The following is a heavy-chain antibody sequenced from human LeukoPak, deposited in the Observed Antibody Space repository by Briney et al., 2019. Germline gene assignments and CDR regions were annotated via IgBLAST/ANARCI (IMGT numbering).Heavy chain of an antibody. CDR2: IYTSGDT. CDR3: ASTEAGGVGAPVPFDY. Sequence: PSENLSLTCTVSGGSMISGSYYWSWIRQPAGKGLEWIGRIYTSGDTIYNPSLKSRLTISVDTSKSHFSLKLTSVTAADSAVYYCASTEAGGVGAPVPFDYWGQGTLVTVSS. CDR1: GGSMISGSYY. J-gene: IGHJ4*02. D-gene: IGHD1-26*01. V-gene: IGHV4-61*02.